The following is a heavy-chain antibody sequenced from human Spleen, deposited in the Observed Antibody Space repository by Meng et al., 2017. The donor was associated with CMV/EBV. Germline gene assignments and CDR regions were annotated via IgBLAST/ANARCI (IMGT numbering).Heavy chain of an antibody. D-gene: IGHD6-13*01. CDR3: ARVSGYSSSWYGTADY. V-gene: IGHV3-11*01. CDR2: MSTGGTSV. J-gene: IGHJ4*02. CDR1: RFNFGDYY. Sequence: GESLKISCAASRFNFGDYYMSWVRQAPGKGAEWVSYMSTGGTSVYYADSVKGRFTMSRDNAKNSLYLQMNSLRVEDTAMYYCARVSGYSSSWYGTADYWGQGTLVTVSS.